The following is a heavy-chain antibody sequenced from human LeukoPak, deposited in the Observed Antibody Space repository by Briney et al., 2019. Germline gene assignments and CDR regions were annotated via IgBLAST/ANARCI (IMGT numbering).Heavy chain of an antibody. Sequence: GGSLRLSCAASGFTFSSYAMSWVRQAPGKGLEWVSAISGSGGSTFYADSVKGGFTISRDNSKHTLYLQMNSLRAEDTAVYYCAKDKRDVDTAMVTWLDYWGQGTLVTVSS. CDR3: AKDKRDVDTAMVTWLDY. CDR2: ISGSGGST. V-gene: IGHV3-23*01. D-gene: IGHD5-18*01. J-gene: IGHJ4*02. CDR1: GFTFSSYA.